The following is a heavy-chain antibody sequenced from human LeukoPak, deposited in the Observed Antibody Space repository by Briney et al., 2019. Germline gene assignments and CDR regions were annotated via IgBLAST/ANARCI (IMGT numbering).Heavy chain of an antibody. CDR3: ARDMRLVVPAAPKARWFDP. CDR2: IYYGGST. J-gene: IGHJ5*02. CDR1: GGSISSGDYY. V-gene: IGHV4-30-4*01. D-gene: IGHD2-2*01. Sequence: PSQTLSLTCTVSGGSISSGDYYWSWIRQPPGKGLEWIGYIYYGGSTYYNPSLKSRVTISVDTSKNQFSLKLSSVTAADTAVYYCARDMRLVVPAAPKARWFDPWGQGTLVTVSS.